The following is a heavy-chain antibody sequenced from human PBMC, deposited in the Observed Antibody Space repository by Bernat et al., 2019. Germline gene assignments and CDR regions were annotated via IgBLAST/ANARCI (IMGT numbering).Heavy chain of an antibody. CDR2: IHKGGRT. CDR3: ARLYYYQMDV. V-gene: IGHV3-53*05. CDR1: GLTVSSND. Sequence: EVQLVETGGGLIQPGGSLRLSCAASGLTVSSNDMTWVRQAPGKGLEWVSVIHKGGRTYYADSVKGRFTISRDNSKNTLYVEMNSLRAEDTAVYYCARLYYYQMDVGGQGTTVTGSS. J-gene: IGHJ6*02.